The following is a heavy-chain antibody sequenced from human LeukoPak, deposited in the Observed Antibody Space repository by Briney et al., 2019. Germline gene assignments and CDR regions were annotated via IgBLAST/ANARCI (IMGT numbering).Heavy chain of an antibody. Sequence: GGSLRLSCAASGFTLSSYAMHWVRQAPGKGLEWVAVISYDGSNKYYADSVKGRFTISRDNSKNTLYLQMNSLRAEDTAVYYCARDVTDAFDIWGQGTMVTVSS. CDR3: ARDVTDAFDI. CDR1: GFTLSSYA. V-gene: IGHV3-30-3*01. D-gene: IGHD2/OR15-2a*01. CDR2: ISYDGSNK. J-gene: IGHJ3*02.